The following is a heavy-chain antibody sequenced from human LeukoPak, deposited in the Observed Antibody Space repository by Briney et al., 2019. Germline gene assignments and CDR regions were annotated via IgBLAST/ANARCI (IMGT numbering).Heavy chain of an antibody. CDR2: IYYSGGT. Sequence: SETLSLTCTVSGGSFSSGGYYWSWIRQPPGKGLEWIGYIYYSGGTKYNPSLKSRVSISEDTSKNQFSLKLTSVTAADTAVYYCAREARGLGYYDSSGYRAFDIWGQGTMVTVSS. CDR3: AREARGLGYYDSSGYRAFDI. V-gene: IGHV4-30-4*08. CDR1: GGSFSSGGYY. J-gene: IGHJ3*02. D-gene: IGHD3-22*01.